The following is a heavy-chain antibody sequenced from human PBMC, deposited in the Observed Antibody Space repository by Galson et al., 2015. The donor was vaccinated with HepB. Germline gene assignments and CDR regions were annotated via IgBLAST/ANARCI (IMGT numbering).Heavy chain of an antibody. Sequence: SLRLSCAASGFTFDDYAMHWVRQAPGKGLEWVSGISWNSGTIGYADSVKGRFTISRDNAKNSLYLQMNSLRAEDTALYYRTRAFDIWVQGTMSSSLQ. CDR1: GFTFDDYA. J-gene: IGHJ3*02. CDR2: ISWNSGTI. V-gene: IGHV3-9*01. CDR3: TRAFDI.